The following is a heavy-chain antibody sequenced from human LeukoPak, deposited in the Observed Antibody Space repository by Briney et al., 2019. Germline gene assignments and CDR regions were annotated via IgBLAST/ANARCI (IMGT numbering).Heavy chain of an antibody. CDR1: GGSISGYY. Sequence: PSETLSLTCTVSGGSISGYYWSWIRQPAGKGLEWIGRIYTSGSTNYNPSLKSRVTMSVDTSKNQFSLKLSSVTAADTAVYYCARTTEGGYSYGYFYYYYMDVWGKGTTVTISS. D-gene: IGHD5-18*01. CDR3: ARTTEGGYSYGYFYYYYMDV. V-gene: IGHV4-4*07. J-gene: IGHJ6*03. CDR2: IYTSGST.